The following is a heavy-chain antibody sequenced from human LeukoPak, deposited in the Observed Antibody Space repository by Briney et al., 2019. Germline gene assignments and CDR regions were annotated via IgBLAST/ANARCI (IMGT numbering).Heavy chain of an antibody. CDR2: IKDDGTTT. D-gene: IGHD2-8*01. CDR1: GFTFSNPW. J-gene: IGHJ4*02. Sequence: PGGSLRLSCAASGFTFSNPWTHWVRQAPGKGLMWVSGIKDDGTTTFYADSVKGRFSISIDSAKNTLYLQMNSLTVDDSGVYYCGGVFDFWGQGALVTVSS. V-gene: IGHV3-74*01. CDR3: GGVFDF.